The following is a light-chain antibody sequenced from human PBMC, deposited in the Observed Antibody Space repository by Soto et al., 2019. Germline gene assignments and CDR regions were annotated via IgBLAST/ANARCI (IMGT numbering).Light chain of an antibody. Sequence: EIVLTQSPGTLSLSPGERATLSCRASQSLSTSYLAWYQQKPGQAPRLLIYGASSRATGIPDRFSGSGSGTDFTLTISRLDPEHFAVYYCQEYCSSRTFGHGPKVEIK. V-gene: IGKV3-20*01. CDR3: QEYCSSRT. J-gene: IGKJ1*01. CDR2: GAS. CDR1: QSLSTSY.